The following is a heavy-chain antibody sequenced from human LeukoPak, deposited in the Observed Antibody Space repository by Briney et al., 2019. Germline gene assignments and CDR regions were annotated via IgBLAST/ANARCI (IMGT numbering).Heavy chain of an antibody. CDR1: GFTFSSYW. J-gene: IGHJ5*02. CDR3: AKNPTGFPNWFDP. Sequence: GGSLRLSCAASGFTFSSYWMSWVRQAPGKGLEWVANIRQDGSEKYYVDSVKGRFTISRDNAKNSLYLQMNSLRAEDTAVYYCAKNPTGFPNWFDPWGQGTLVTVSS. D-gene: IGHD6-25*01. V-gene: IGHV3-7*01. CDR2: IRQDGSEK.